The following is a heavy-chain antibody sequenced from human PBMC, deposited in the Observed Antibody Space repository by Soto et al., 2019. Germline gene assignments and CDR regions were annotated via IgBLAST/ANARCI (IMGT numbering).Heavy chain of an antibody. Sequence: QVQLVQSGAEVKKPGSSVKVSCKASGGTFSSYAISWVRQSPGQGLEWMGGLIPIFGTANYAQKFQGRVTSTADECTSTAYMELRRLRSEDTAVYYCARDVIAASGTAGWGQGTLVTVSS. CDR1: GGTFSSYA. V-gene: IGHV1-69*12. CDR2: LIPIFGTA. D-gene: IGHD6-13*01. J-gene: IGHJ4*02. CDR3: ARDVIAASGTAG.